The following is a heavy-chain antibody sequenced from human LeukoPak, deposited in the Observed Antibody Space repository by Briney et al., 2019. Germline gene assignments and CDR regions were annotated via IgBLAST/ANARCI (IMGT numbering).Heavy chain of an antibody. CDR1: GFTFSSYA. CDR3: AKDLYSYGLGRRDAFDI. CDR2: ISGSGGST. Sequence: GGSLRLSCAASGFTFSSYAMSWVRQAPGKGLEWVSAISGSGGSTYYADSVKGRFTISRDNSKNTLYLQMNSLRAEDTAVYYCAKDLYSYGLGRRDAFDIWGQGKMVTVS. J-gene: IGHJ3*02. V-gene: IGHV3-23*01. D-gene: IGHD5-18*01.